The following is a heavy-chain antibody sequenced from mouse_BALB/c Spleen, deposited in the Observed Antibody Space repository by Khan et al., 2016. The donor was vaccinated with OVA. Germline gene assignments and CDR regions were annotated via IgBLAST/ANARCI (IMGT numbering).Heavy chain of an antibody. CDR1: GYSFTTYY. CDR2: IDPFNGST. V-gene: IGHV1S135*01. Sequence: LQQSGPELMKPGASVKISCKASGYSFTTYYIHWVKQSHGKSLEWIGYIDPFNGSTTYNQKFKGKATLTVDKSSSTAYMHLSSLTSEDSAVYYCARHGTSSWFAYWGQGTLVTVSA. CDR3: ARHGTSSWFAY. D-gene: IGHD1-1*01. J-gene: IGHJ3*01.